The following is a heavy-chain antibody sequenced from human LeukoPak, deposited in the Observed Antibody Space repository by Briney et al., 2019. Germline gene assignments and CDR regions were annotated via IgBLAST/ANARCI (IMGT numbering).Heavy chain of an antibody. CDR2: INPSGGST. CDR3: ARDRAAAGDFDY. CDR1: GYTFTSYY. J-gene: IGHJ4*02. V-gene: IGHV1-46*01. Sequence: ASVTVSCKASGYTFTSYYMHWVRQAPGQGLEWMGIINPSGGSTSYAQKFQGRVTMTRDTSTSTVYMELSSLRSEDTAVYYCARDRAAAGDFDYWGQGTLVTVSS. D-gene: IGHD6-13*01.